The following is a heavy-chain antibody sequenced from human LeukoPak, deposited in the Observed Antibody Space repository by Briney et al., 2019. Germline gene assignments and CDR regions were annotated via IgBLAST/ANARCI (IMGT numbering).Heavy chain of an antibody. CDR1: GFTFSSYG. J-gene: IGHJ4*02. CDR3: AKARGYDILTGYLYYFDY. Sequence: GGSLRLSCSASGFTFSSYGMSWVRQAPGKGLECVSANSGSGGSTYYVDSVKGRFTISRDNSKNTLYLQMNSLRAEDTAVYYCAKARGYDILTGYLYYFDYWGQGTLVTVSS. CDR2: NSGSGGST. D-gene: IGHD3-9*01. V-gene: IGHV3-23*01.